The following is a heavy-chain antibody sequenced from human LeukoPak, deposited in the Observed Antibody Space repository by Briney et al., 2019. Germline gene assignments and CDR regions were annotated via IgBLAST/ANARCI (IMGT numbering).Heavy chain of an antibody. CDR1: GFTFSNYA. D-gene: IGHD4-23*01. CDR2: INPSGGYT. J-gene: IGHJ3*02. CDR3: AKNSPLDYGGKPWAFDN. V-gene: IGHV3-23*01. Sequence: GGSLRLSCAASGFTFSNYAMSWVRQAPGKGLVWVSRINPSGGYTFYADSVKGRFTISRDNSNNALYLQMNRLRADDTAVYYCAKNSPLDYGGKPWAFDNWGQATTVTVRS.